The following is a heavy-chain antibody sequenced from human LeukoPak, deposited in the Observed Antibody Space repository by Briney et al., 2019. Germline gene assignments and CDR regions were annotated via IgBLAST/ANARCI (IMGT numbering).Heavy chain of an antibody. Sequence: GGSLRLSCTASGFTFGDYAMSWFRQASGKGREWVGFIRSKADGGTTEYAASVKGRFTISRDDSKSIAYLQMNSLKTEDTAVYYCTSTASTVTTMGYYFDYWGQGTLVTVSS. CDR2: IRSKADGGTT. CDR3: TSTASTVTTMGYYFDY. CDR1: GFTFGDYA. V-gene: IGHV3-49*03. J-gene: IGHJ4*02. D-gene: IGHD4-17*01.